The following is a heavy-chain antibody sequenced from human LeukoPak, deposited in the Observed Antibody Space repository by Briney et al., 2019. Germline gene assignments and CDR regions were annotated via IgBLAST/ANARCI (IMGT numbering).Heavy chain of an antibody. CDR1: GGSFSGYY. CDR2: INHSGST. V-gene: IGHV4-34*01. D-gene: IGHD3-22*01. J-gene: IGHJ1*01. Sequence: PSETLSLTCAVYGGSFSGYYWSWIRQPPGKGLEWIGKINHSGSTNYNPSLKSRVTISVDTSKNQFSLKLSSVTAADTAVYYCARGPTYYYDSSGYSFFFQHWGQGTLVTVSS. CDR3: ARGPTYYYDSSGYSFFFQH.